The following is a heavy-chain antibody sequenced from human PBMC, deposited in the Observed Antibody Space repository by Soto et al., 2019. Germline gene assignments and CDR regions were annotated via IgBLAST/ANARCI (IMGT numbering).Heavy chain of an antibody. CDR2: ISYDGSNK. J-gene: IGHJ6*02. CDR3: AKDRGTMVRGVINYYGMDV. Sequence: GGSLRLSCAASGFTFSSYGMHWVRQAPGKGLEWVAVISYDGSNKYYADSVKGRFTISRDNSKNTLYLQMNSLRAEDTAVYYCAKDRGTMVRGVINYYGMDVWGQGTTVTVSS. D-gene: IGHD3-10*01. CDR1: GFTFSSYG. V-gene: IGHV3-30*18.